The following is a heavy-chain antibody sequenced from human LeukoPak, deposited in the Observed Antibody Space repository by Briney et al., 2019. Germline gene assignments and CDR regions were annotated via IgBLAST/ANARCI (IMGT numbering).Heavy chain of an antibody. CDR3: ARDLTIFGVVITLDNYYYGMDV. J-gene: IGHJ6*02. Sequence: ASVKVSCKASGGAFSSYAISWVRQAPGQGLEWMGIINPSGGSTSYAQKFQGRVTMTRDTSTSTVYMELSSLRSEDTAVYYCARDLTIFGVVITLDNYYYGMDVWGQGTTVTVSS. CDR1: GGAFSSYA. D-gene: IGHD3-3*01. CDR2: INPSGGST. V-gene: IGHV1-46*01.